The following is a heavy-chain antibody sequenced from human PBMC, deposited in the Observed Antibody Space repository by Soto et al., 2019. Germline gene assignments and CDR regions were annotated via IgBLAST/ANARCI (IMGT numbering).Heavy chain of an antibody. Sequence: QVQLQESGPGLVKPSETLSLTCTVSGGSINSYYWSWIRQPPGKGLEWLGYVYSSGTSKYNVSLESRITMSLDTSRNQFSLSLKSGTAADTALYLCARYSPPKKSYDSNPGWFDPWGQGALVAVSS. CDR2: VYSSGTS. CDR1: GGSINSYY. CDR3: ARYSPPKKSYDSNPGWFDP. J-gene: IGHJ5*02. V-gene: IGHV4-59*01. D-gene: IGHD2-15*01.